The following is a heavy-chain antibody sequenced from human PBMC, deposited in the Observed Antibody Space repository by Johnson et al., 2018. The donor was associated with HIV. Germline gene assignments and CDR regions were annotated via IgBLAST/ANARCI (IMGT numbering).Heavy chain of an antibody. CDR2: IYSGGST. D-gene: IGHD5-12*01. Sequence: VQLVESGGGLVQPGRSLRLSCAASGFTVSSNYMSWVRQAPGKGLEWVSVIYSGGSTYYADSVKGRFTISRDNAKNTVYLQMNSLRAEDTAVYYCARDVDKDAFDIWGQGTMVTVSS. V-gene: IGHV3-66*01. J-gene: IGHJ3*02. CDR3: ARDVDKDAFDI. CDR1: GFTVSSNY.